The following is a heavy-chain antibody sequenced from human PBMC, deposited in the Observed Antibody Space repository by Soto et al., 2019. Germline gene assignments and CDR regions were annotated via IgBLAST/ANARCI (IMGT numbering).Heavy chain of an antibody. CDR1: GGTFSSYA. D-gene: IGHD2-8*01. CDR2: IIPIFGTA. V-gene: IGHV1-69*01. Sequence: QVQLVQSGAEVKKPGSSVKVSCKASGGTFSSYAISWVRQAPGQGLEWMGGIIPIFGTANYAQKFQGRVTITADESTSRDYMELSSLRSEDTVVYYCARDKCTNGVCYEWGSYYYGMDVWGQGTTVTVSS. CDR3: ARDKCTNGVCYEWGSYYYGMDV. J-gene: IGHJ6*02.